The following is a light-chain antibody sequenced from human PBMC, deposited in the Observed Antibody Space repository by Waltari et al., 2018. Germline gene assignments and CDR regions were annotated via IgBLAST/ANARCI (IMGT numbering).Light chain of an antibody. J-gene: IGKJ1*01. CDR2: GVS. CDR1: QSLGGNY. V-gene: IGKV3-20*01. CDR3: QQYGTSHWT. Sequence: TVLTQSPGTLSLSPGERATLSCRASQSLGGNYLVWYQQKPGQPPRLLIYGVSRRATGVPDRFSGSGSGTDFTLTITRLEPEDFAVYFCQQYGTSHWTFGQGTRVEFK.